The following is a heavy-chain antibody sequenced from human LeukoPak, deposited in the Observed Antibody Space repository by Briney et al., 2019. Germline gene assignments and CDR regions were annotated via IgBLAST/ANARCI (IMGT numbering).Heavy chain of an antibody. CDR3: AQDTAMGFDY. CDR2: INPSGGST. D-gene: IGHD5-18*01. Sequence: ASVKVSCKASGYTFVSHGISWVRQAPGQGLEWMGIINPSGGSTSYAQKFQGRVTMTRDMSTSTVYMELSSLRSEDTAVYYCAQDTAMGFDYWGQGTLVTVSS. CDR1: GYTFVSHG. V-gene: IGHV1-46*01. J-gene: IGHJ4*02.